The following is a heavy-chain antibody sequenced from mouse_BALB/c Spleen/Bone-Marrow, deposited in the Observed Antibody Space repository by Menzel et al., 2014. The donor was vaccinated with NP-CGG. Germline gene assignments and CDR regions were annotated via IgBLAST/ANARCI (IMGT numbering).Heavy chain of an antibody. J-gene: IGHJ2*01. D-gene: IGHD2-4*01. CDR3: ARQTYYDYDGYFDY. CDR2: ISSGGSYT. V-gene: IGHV5-6*02. CDR1: GFTFSSYG. Sequence: EVKLEESGGDLVKPGGSLKLSCAASGFTFSSYGMSWVRQTPDKRLEWVATISSGGSYTYYPDSVKGRFTISRDNAKNTQYLQMSSLKSEDTAMYYCARQTYYDYDGYFDYWGQGTTFTVSS.